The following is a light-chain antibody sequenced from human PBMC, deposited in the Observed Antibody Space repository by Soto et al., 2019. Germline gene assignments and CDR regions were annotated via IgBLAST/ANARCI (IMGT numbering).Light chain of an antibody. V-gene: IGKV3-11*01. Sequence: EIVLTQSPATLSLSPGERATLSCRASQSVSSYLAWYQQKPGQPPRLLIYDASNRAAGIPARFSGSGSGTDFTLTISSLEPEDFPVYYCQQRTNWPLTFGGGTKVEIK. CDR1: QSVSSY. CDR3: QQRTNWPLT. CDR2: DAS. J-gene: IGKJ4*01.